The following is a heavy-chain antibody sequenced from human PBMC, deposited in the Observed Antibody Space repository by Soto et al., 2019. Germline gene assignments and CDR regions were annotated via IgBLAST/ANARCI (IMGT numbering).Heavy chain of an antibody. CDR1: GGSIISSSYY. V-gene: IGHV4-39*02. CDR2: FYYSGST. D-gene: IGHD6-19*01. CDR3: ARERPVPWVSSGRDFKY. J-gene: IGHJ1*01. Sequence: QLQLQESGPGLVKPSETLSLTCTVSGGSIISSSYYWGWIRQPPGKGLEWLGSFYYSGSTYYNPSLKSRVTISADTSKNQFSLTLSSVTAADAAIYYCARERPVPWVSSGRDFKYWGQGTLVIVSS.